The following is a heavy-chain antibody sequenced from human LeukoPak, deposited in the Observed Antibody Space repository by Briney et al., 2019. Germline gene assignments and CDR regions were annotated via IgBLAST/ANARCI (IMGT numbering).Heavy chain of an antibody. CDR3: ARSGYSYEYYYYYYMDV. CDR1: GGSISSYY. CDR2: IYYSGST. J-gene: IGHJ6*03. D-gene: IGHD5-18*01. V-gene: IGHV4-59*01. Sequence: SETLSLTCTVSGGSISSYYWSWIRQPPGKGLEWIGYIYYSGSTNYNPSLKSRVTISVDTSKNQFSLKLSSVTAADTAVYYCARSGYSYEYYYYYYMDVWGKGTTVTVSS.